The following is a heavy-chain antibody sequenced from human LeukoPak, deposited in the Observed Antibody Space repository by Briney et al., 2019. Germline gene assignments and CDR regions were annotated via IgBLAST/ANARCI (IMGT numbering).Heavy chain of an antibody. D-gene: IGHD3-10*02. V-gene: IGHV3-11*04. CDR3: AELGITMIGGV. Sequence: GGSLRLSCAASGFTFSDYYMSWIRQAPGKALEWVSYVSSGSSTIYYADSVKGRFTISRDNSKNTLYLQMNSLRAEDTAVYYCAELGITMIGGVWGKGTTVTISS. J-gene: IGHJ6*04. CDR1: GFTFSDYY. CDR2: VSSGSSTI.